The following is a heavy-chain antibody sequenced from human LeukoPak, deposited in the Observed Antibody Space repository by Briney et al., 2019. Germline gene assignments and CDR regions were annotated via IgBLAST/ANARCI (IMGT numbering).Heavy chain of an antibody. J-gene: IGHJ4*02. CDR1: GYSFTTYW. Sequence: GESLKISCKGSGYSFTTYWIGWVSQMPGKGLECLGVIYPGDSDTRYSPSFQGQVTISADKSINTAYLQWSSLKASDTAIYYCARYPKNYYEVTGYFDLWGQGTRVTVSS. D-gene: IGHD3-22*01. CDR2: IYPGDSDT. V-gene: IGHV5-51*01. CDR3: ARYPKNYYEVTGYFDL.